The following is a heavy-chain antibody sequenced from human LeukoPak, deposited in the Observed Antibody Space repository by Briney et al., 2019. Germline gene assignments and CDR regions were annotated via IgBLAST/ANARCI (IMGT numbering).Heavy chain of an antibody. V-gene: IGHV3-64*01. Sequence: GGSLRLSCAASGFTFSSYAMHWVRQAPGKGLEYVSAISSNGGSTYYANSVKGRFTISRDNSKNTLYLQMGSLRAEDMAVYYCAREVDTALGPWGQGTLVTVSS. CDR2: ISSNGGST. CDR3: AREVDTALGP. J-gene: IGHJ4*02. D-gene: IGHD5-18*01. CDR1: GFTFSSYA.